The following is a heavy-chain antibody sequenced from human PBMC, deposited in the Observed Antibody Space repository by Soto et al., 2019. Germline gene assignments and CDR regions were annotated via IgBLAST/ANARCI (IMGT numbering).Heavy chain of an antibody. CDR1: GFTFSDYY. CDR2: ISSSGTTI. D-gene: IGHD2-21*01. CDR3: ARGHSIFYGMDV. Sequence: QVQLVESGGGLVKPGGSLRLSCAASGFTFSDYYMNWLCQAPGKGLEWVSYISSSGTTIYYADSVKGRFTISRDNAKNSLFLQMNSLRAEDTALYYCARGHSIFYGMDVWGQGTTVTVSS. V-gene: IGHV3-11*01. J-gene: IGHJ6*02.